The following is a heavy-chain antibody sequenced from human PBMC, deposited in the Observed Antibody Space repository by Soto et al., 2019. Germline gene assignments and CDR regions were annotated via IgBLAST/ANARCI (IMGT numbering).Heavy chain of an antibody. V-gene: IGHV3-23*01. D-gene: IGHD3-16*01. J-gene: IGHJ3*02. CDR2: ISGSGGST. CDR3: AKLTWGGDAFDI. Sequence: EVQLLESGGGLVQPGGSLRLSCAASGFTFSSYAMSWVRQAPGKGLEWVSAISGSGGSTYYADSVKGRFTISRDNYKNTLYLQMKSLRAEDTAVYYCAKLTWGGDAFDIWGQGTMVTVSA. CDR1: GFTFSSYA.